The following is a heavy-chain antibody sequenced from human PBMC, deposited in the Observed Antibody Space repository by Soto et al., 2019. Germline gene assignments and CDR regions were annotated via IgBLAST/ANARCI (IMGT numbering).Heavy chain of an antibody. CDR1: GFTFSSYS. V-gene: IGHV3-21*01. CDR3: ARHYGDYETYYYYYYMDV. CDR2: ISSSSYI. Sequence: PGGSLRLSCAASGFTFSSYSMNWVRQAPGKGLEWVSSISSSSYIYYADSVKGRFTISRDNAKNSLYLQMNSLRAEDAAVYYCARHYGDYETYYYYYYMDVWGKGTTVTVSS. D-gene: IGHD4-17*01. J-gene: IGHJ6*03.